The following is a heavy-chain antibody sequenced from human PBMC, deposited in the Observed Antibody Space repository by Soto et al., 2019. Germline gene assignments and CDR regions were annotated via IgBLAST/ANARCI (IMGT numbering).Heavy chain of an antibody. J-gene: IGHJ4*02. V-gene: IGHV1-69*01. CDR3: ERSLHWDDSSVYHLDD. CDR1: GGSFPKNG. D-gene: IGHD1-1*01. Sequence: QVQLVQSGAEVKKPGSSGKVSCKASGGSFPKNGLSWVRQAPGQGLEWMGGISPKFGKANYAQKYQGRVTISADDSTSTFYMELSNLKSEAAAVFFCERSLHWDDSSVYHLDDWGQGTLITVSS. CDR2: ISPKFGKA.